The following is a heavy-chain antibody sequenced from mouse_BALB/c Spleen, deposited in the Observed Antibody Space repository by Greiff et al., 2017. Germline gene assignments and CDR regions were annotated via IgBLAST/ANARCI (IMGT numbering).Heavy chain of an antibody. D-gene: IGHD1-1*01. CDR1: GFTFSDYG. V-gene: IGHV5-15*02. J-gene: IGHJ2*01. Sequence: EVKLMESGGGLVKPGGSRKLSCAASGFTFSDYGMAWVRQAPGKGPEWVAFISNLAYSIYYADTVTGRFTISRENAKNTLYLEMSSLRSEDTAMYYCARGNYGDYWGQGTTLTVSS. CDR3: ARGNYGDY. CDR2: ISNLAYSI.